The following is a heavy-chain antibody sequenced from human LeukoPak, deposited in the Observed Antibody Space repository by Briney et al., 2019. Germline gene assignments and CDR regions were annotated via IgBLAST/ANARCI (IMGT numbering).Heavy chain of an antibody. CDR3: ARALAYCSSTSCSNDAFDI. J-gene: IGHJ3*02. D-gene: IGHD2-2*01. Sequence: SETLSLNCTVSGGSISSYYWSWIRQPPGKGLEWIGYIYYSGSTNYNPSLKSRVTISVDTSKNQFSLRLSSVTAADTAVYYCARALAYCSSTSCSNDAFDIWGQGTMVTVSS. V-gene: IGHV4-59*01. CDR2: IYYSGST. CDR1: GGSISSYY.